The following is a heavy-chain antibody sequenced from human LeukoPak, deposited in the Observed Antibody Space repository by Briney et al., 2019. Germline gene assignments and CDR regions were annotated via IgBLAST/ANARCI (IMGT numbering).Heavy chain of an antibody. Sequence: SETLSLTCSVSGGSISSYYWGWIRQPPGKGLEWIGSIYYSGSTYYNPSLKSRVTISVDTSKNQFSLKLSSVTAADTAVYYCATPGPHYYDSSGYFDYWGQGTLVTVSS. CDR3: ATPGPHYYDSSGYFDY. J-gene: IGHJ4*02. V-gene: IGHV4-39*07. CDR1: GGSISSYY. CDR2: IYYSGST. D-gene: IGHD3-22*01.